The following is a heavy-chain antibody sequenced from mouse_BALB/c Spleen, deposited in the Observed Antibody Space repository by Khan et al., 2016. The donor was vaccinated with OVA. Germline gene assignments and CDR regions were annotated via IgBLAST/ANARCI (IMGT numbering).Heavy chain of an antibody. V-gene: IGHV2-3*01. CDR1: GFSLTSYG. Sequence: QVQLKEAGPGLVAPSHSLSITCTVSGFSLTSYGVNWVRQPPGKGLEWLGVICGDGSTNYHSAPISRLSISKDNSKSQVFFTLSSLQTDDTAKSYCGKQSEGTLYAMDYWGQGTAATVSS. J-gene: IGHJ4*01. D-gene: IGHD3-3*01. CDR2: ICGDGST. CDR3: GKQSEGTLYAMDY.